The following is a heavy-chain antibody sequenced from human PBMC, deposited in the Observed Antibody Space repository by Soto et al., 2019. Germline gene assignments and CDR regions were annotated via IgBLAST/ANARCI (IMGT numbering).Heavy chain of an antibody. Sequence: SETLSLTCTVSGGSISSYYWSWIRQPPGKGLEWIGYIYYSGSTNYNPSLKSRVTISVDTSKNQFSLKLSSVTAADTAVYYCSARRVTTSYYHYYYGMDVWGQGTTVTVSS. CDR2: IYYSGST. J-gene: IGHJ6*02. CDR3: SARRVTTSYYHYYYGMDV. D-gene: IGHD4-17*01. CDR1: GGSISSYY. V-gene: IGHV4-59*01.